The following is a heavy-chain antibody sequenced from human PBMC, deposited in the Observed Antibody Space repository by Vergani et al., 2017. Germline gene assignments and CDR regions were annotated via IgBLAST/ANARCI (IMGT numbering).Heavy chain of an antibody. CDR2: IYHSGST. D-gene: IGHD6-19*01. Sequence: QVQLQESGPGLVKPPGTLSLTCAVSGGSISSSNWWSWVRQPPGKGLEGIGEIYHSGSTNYNPSLKSRVTISVDKSKNQFSLKLSSVTAADTAVYYCAGAVAGTFGGYGMDVWGQGTTVTVSS. J-gene: IGHJ6*02. V-gene: IGHV4-4*03. CDR3: AGAVAGTFGGYGMDV. CDR1: GGSISSSNW.